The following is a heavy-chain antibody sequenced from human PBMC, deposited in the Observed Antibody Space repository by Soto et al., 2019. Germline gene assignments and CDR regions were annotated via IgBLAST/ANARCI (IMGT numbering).Heavy chain of an antibody. CDR3: AKDFGTTRNFDY. V-gene: IGHV3-30*18. CDR1: GFNFSRHG. CDR2: MSYDGSDK. J-gene: IGHJ4*02. Sequence: TGGSLRLSCAASGFNFSRHGMHWVRQAPGKGLEWVTVMSYDGSDKYYADSVKGRFTISRDNSKNTLYLQMNSLRAEDTAVYYCAKDFGTTRNFDYWGQGTLVTVSS. D-gene: IGHD1-7*01.